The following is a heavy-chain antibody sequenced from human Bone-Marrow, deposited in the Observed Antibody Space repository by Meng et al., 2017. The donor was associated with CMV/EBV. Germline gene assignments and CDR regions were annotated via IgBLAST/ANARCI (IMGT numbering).Heavy chain of an antibody. Sequence: ASVKVSCKASGYTFTSYDINWVRQATGQGLEWMGWMNPNSGNTGYAQKVQGRVTMTRNTSISTAYMELSSLRSEDTAVYYCARASYDFWSGYYLYYYYYYGMDVWGQGTTVTVSS. V-gene: IGHV1-8*01. CDR2: MNPNSGNT. CDR1: GYTFTSYD. J-gene: IGHJ6*02. CDR3: ARASYDFWSGYYLYYYYYYGMDV. D-gene: IGHD3-3*01.